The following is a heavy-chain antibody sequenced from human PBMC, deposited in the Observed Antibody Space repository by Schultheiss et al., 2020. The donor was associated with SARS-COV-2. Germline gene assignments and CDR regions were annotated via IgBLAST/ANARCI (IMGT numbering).Heavy chain of an antibody. CDR1: GFSLSTSGVG. CDR3: ARQGGGGGDYDY. J-gene: IGHJ4*02. V-gene: IGHV2-26*01. D-gene: IGHD2-21*01. CDR2: MFSNDEK. Sequence: SGPTLVKPTQTLTLTCTFSGFSLSTSGVGVGWIRQPPGKALEWLAHMFSNDEKSYSTSLKSRLTISKDTSKSQVVLTMTNMDPVDTATYYCARQGGGGGDYDYWGQGTLVTVSS.